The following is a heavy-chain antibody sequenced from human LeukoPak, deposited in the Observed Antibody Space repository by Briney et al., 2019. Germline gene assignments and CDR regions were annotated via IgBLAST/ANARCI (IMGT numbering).Heavy chain of an antibody. D-gene: IGHD6-13*01. Sequence: ASVKVSCKAFGYTFTGYYMHWVRQAPGQGLEWMGWINPNSGGTNYAQKFQGRVTMTRDTSISTAYMELSRLRSDDTAVYYCARDISIAAAGIYAWFDPWGQGTLVTVSS. J-gene: IGHJ5*02. CDR3: ARDISIAAAGIYAWFDP. V-gene: IGHV1-2*02. CDR2: INPNSGGT. CDR1: GYTFTGYY.